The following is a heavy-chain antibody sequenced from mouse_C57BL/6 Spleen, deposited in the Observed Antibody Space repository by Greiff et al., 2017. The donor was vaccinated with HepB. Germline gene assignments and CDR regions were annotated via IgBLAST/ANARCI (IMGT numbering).Heavy chain of an antibody. Sequence: QVQLQQPGAELVMPGASVKLSCKASGYTFTSYWMHWVKQRPGQGLEWIGEIDPSDSYTNYNQKFKGKSTLTVDKSSSTAYMQLSSLTSEDSAVYYCASQTAQATFLAYWGQGTLVTVSA. CDR3: ASQTAQATFLAY. CDR2: IDPSDSYT. CDR1: GYTFTSYW. D-gene: IGHD3-2*02. J-gene: IGHJ3*01. V-gene: IGHV1-69*01.